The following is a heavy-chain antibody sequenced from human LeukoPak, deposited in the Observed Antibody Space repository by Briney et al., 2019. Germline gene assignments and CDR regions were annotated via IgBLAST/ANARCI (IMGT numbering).Heavy chain of an antibody. CDR1: TFTFSGYA. V-gene: IGHV3-30*14. J-gene: IGHJ4*02. CDR2: ISYDGSYT. CDR3: VKGRCSGSSCYGGDY. Sequence: GRSLRLSRAASTFTFSGYAMHWVRQAPGKGLEWVAVISYDGSYTCYADSVKGRFTISRDNSKNTLYLQMSSLRAEDTAVYYCVKGRCSGSSCYGGDYWGQGTLVTVSS. D-gene: IGHD2-2*01.